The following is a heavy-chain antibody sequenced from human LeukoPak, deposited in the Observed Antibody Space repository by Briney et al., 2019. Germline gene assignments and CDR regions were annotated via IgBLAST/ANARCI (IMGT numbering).Heavy chain of an antibody. CDR1: GGTFSSYA. J-gene: IGHJ4*02. V-gene: IGHV1-69*04. CDR2: IIPILGIA. Sequence: GASVRVSCKASGGTFSSYAISWVRQAPGQGLEWMGRIIPILGIANYAQKFQGRVTITADKSTSTAYMELSSLRSEDTAVYYCARGGDGYSLDYWGQGTLVTVSS. D-gene: IGHD5-24*01. CDR3: ARGGDGYSLDY.